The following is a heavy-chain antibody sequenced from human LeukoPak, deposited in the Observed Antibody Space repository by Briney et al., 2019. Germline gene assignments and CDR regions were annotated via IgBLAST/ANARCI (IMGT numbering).Heavy chain of an antibody. J-gene: IGHJ4*02. D-gene: IGHD3-16*02. V-gene: IGHV3-30*03. CDR2: ISYDGSNK. CDR3: ARERVWGSYRSYYFDY. CDR1: GFTFSSYG. Sequence: GRSLRLSCAASGFTFSSYGMHWVRQAPGKGLEWVAVISYDGSNKYYADSVKGRFTISRDNSKNTLYLQMNSLRAEDTAVYYCARERVWGSYRSYYFDYWGQGTLVPVSS.